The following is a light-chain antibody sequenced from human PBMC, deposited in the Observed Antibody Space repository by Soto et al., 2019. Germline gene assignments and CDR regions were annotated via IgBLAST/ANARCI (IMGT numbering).Light chain of an antibody. V-gene: IGKV3-15*01. J-gene: IGKJ4*01. Sequence: EIVMTQSPATLSVSPGERATLSCRASQGIGSTLAWYQQKPGQTPRLLIYGASTRATGIPARFSGSGSGTEFTLTINSLQSEDFAVYYCQRYNNWPLTFGGGTKVDIK. CDR1: QGIGST. CDR3: QRYNNWPLT. CDR2: GAS.